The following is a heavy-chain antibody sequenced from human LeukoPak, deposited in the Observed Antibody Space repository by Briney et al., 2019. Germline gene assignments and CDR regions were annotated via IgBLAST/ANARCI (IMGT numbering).Heavy chain of an antibody. Sequence: ASVKVSCKASGGTFSSYAISWVQQAPGQGLEWMGGIILIFGTANYAQPSQGRLPITTDESTSTSHMELSSLSSEEQAVFYLVRVQKGQWLVVSTGWFDPWGQETLVTVSS. CDR1: GGTFSSYA. J-gene: IGHJ5*02. D-gene: IGHD6-19*01. CDR2: IILIFGTA. V-gene: IGHV1-69*05. CDR3: VRVQKGQWLVVSTGWFDP.